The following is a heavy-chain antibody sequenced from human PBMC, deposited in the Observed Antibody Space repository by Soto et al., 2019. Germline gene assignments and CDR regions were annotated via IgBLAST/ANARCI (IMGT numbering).Heavy chain of an antibody. CDR1: GGTFSSYA. Sequence: RASVKVSCKASGGTFSSYAISWVRQAPGQGLEWMGGIIPIFGTANYAQKFQGRVTITADESTSTAYMELSSLRSEDTAVYYCARSILRGATLINWFDPWGQGTLVTVSS. CDR3: ARSILRGATLINWFDP. D-gene: IGHD1-26*01. V-gene: IGHV1-69*13. J-gene: IGHJ5*02. CDR2: IIPIFGTA.